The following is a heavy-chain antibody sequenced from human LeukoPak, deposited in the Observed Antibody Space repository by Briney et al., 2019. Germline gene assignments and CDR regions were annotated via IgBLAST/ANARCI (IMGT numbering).Heavy chain of an antibody. J-gene: IGHJ4*02. V-gene: IGHV4-39*07. Sequence: SETLSLTCTVSGGSISSSSYYWGWIRQPPGQGLEWIGSIYYSGSTYYNPSLKSRVTISVDTSKNQFSLKLSSVTAADTAVYYCARDTRGLFDYWGQGTLVTVSS. D-gene: IGHD3-10*01. CDR2: IYYSGST. CDR3: ARDTRGLFDY. CDR1: GGSISSSSYY.